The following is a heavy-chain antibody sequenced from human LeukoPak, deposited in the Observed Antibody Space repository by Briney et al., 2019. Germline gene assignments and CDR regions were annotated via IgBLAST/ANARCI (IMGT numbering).Heavy chain of an antibody. CDR3: AAVWSGYRWRVY. CDR2: ISSSSSYI. J-gene: IGHJ4*02. CDR1: GFTFSSYS. D-gene: IGHD3-3*01. Sequence: PGGSLRLSCAASGFTFSSYSMNWVRQAPGKGLEWVSSISSSSSYIYYADSVKGRFTISRDNSKNTLYLQMNSLRAEDTAVYYCAAVWSGYRWRVYWGQGTLVTVSS. V-gene: IGHV3-21*04.